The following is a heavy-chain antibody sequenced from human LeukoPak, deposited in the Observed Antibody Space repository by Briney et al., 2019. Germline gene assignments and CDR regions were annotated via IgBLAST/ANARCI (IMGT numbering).Heavy chain of an antibody. Sequence: ASVTVSCKASGYIFTTYFMHWVRQAPGQGLEWMGFINPSGGTTGYSQKFQGRVTMTRDTSTSKVYMALSSLRSEDTAVYYCARVRGHGDMIDYWGQGTLVTVSS. J-gene: IGHJ4*01. V-gene: IGHV1-46*01. CDR1: GYIFTTYF. D-gene: IGHD3-10*01. CDR2: INPSGGTT. CDR3: ARVRGHGDMIDY.